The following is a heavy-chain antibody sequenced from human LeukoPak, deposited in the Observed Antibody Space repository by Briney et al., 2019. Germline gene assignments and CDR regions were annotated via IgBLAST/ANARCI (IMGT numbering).Heavy chain of an antibody. V-gene: IGHV4-59*08. Sequence: PSETLSLTCTVSGGSISNYYWNWIRQPPGKGREWIGYIYYSGNTNYNPSLKSRVTISVDTSKNQFSLKLNSVTAADTAVYYCARWVRSSEAYYFDYWGQGTLVTVSS. D-gene: IGHD6-25*01. J-gene: IGHJ4*02. CDR1: GGSISNYY. CDR3: ARWVRSSEAYYFDY. CDR2: IYYSGNT.